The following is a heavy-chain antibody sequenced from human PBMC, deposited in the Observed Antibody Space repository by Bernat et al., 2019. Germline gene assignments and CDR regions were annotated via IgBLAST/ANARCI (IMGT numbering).Heavy chain of an antibody. V-gene: IGHV1-2*04. CDR3: ARDLSSSWYLVAFDI. CDR2: INPNSGGT. D-gene: IGHD6-13*01. CDR1: GYTFTGYY. Sequence: QVQLVQSGAEVKKPGASVKVSCKASGYTFTGYYMHWVRQAPGQGLEWMGWINPNSGGTNYAQKFQGWVTMTRDTSISTAYMELSRLRSDDTAVYYCARDLSSSWYLVAFDIWGQGTTVTVSS. J-gene: IGHJ3*02.